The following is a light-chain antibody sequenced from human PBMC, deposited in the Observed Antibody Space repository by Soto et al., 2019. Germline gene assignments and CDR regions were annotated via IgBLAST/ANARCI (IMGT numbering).Light chain of an antibody. J-gene: IGKJ5*01. CDR2: GAF. Sequence: EIVLTQSPATLSLSPGERATLSCRASPSVANFVAWYQHKPGQARRLLIYGAFNRATGIPARFSGSGSGTDFTLTISSLEPEDSAVYYCQQRNIWPPVTFGHGTRLEI. CDR3: QQRNIWPPVT. CDR1: PSVANF. V-gene: IGKV3-11*01.